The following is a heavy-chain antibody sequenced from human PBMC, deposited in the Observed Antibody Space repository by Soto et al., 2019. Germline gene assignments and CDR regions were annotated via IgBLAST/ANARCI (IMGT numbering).Heavy chain of an antibody. V-gene: IGHV3-23*01. CDR1: GFTFSSYA. Sequence: EVQLLESGGGLVQPGGSLRLSCAASGFTFSSYAMSWVRQAPGKGLEWVSAISGSGGSTYYADSVKGRFTISRDNSKNTLYLQMNSLRAEDTAVYYCAKDLYYYDSSGYSGFDYWGQGTLVTVSS. CDR2: ISGSGGST. D-gene: IGHD3-22*01. CDR3: AKDLYYYDSSGYSGFDY. J-gene: IGHJ4*02.